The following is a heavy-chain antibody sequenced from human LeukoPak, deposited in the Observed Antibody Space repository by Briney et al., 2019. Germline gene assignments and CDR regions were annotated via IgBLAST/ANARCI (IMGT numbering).Heavy chain of an antibody. V-gene: IGHV4-4*07. CDR3: ARGEDYYDNTGDYYYYYYMDL. CDR2: IFTTGST. Sequence: SETLSLTCTVSGGSISSYYWSWIRQPAGKGLEWIGRIFTTGSTNYNPSLKSRVTISVDTSKNQFSLRLSSVTAADTAVYYCARGEDYYDNTGDYYYYYYMDLWGKGTTVTISS. CDR1: GGSISSYY. J-gene: IGHJ6*03. D-gene: IGHD3-22*01.